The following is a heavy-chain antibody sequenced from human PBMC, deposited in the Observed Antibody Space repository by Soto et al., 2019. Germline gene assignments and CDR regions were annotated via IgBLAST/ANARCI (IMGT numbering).Heavy chain of an antibody. CDR1: GGSISSYY. CDR3: ARARGYYYDSSGYYSQETDAFDI. D-gene: IGHD3-22*01. V-gene: IGHV4-59*01. J-gene: IGHJ3*02. CDR2: IYYSGST. Sequence: SETLSLTCTVSGGSISSYYWSWIRQPPGKGLEWIGYIYYSGSTNYNPSLKSRVTISVDTSKNQFSLKLSSVTAADTAVYYCARARGYYYDSSGYYSQETDAFDIWGQGTMVTVSS.